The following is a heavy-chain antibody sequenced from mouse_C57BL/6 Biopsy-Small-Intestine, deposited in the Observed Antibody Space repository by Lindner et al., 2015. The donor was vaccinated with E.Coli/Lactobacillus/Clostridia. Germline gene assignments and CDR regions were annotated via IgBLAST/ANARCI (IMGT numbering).Heavy chain of an antibody. Sequence: VQLQESGGDLVKPGGSLKLSCAASGFTFSSYAMSWVRQTPEKRLEWVATISDGGSYTYYPDNVKGRFTISRDNAKNTLYLQMSSLKSEDTAMYYCARHYYYGSSWYFDVWGTGTTVTVSS. CDR2: ISDGGSYT. J-gene: IGHJ1*03. CDR3: ARHYYYGSSWYFDV. D-gene: IGHD1-1*01. CDR1: GFTFSSYA. V-gene: IGHV5-4*01.